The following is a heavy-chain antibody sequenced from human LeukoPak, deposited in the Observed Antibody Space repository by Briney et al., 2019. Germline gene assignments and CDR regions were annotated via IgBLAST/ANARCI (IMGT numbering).Heavy chain of an antibody. CDR2: ISASGGST. CDR3: AKLCSGGSCYWNY. V-gene: IGHV3-23*01. CDR1: GFTFSSYA. Sequence: GASLRLSCSASGFTFSSYAMSWVRQAPGKGLEWVSGISASGGSTDCADSVKGRFTISRDNSKNTLYLQMNSLRAEDTAVYYCAKLCSGGSCYWNYWGQGTLVTVSS. J-gene: IGHJ4*02. D-gene: IGHD2-15*01.